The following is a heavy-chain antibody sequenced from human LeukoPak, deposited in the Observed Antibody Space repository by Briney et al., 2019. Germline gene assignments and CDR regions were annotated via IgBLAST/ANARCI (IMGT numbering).Heavy chain of an antibody. CDR1: GFTFDDYA. Sequence: PGRSLRLSCAASGFTFDDYAMHWVRQAPGKGLEWVSGISWNSGSIGYADSVKGRFTISRDSAKNSLYLQMNSLRAEDTALYYCAKEASGYCSGGSCYSSPGLDYWGQGTLVTVAS. CDR2: ISWNSGSI. D-gene: IGHD2-15*01. V-gene: IGHV3-9*01. J-gene: IGHJ4*02. CDR3: AKEASGYCSGGSCYSSPGLDY.